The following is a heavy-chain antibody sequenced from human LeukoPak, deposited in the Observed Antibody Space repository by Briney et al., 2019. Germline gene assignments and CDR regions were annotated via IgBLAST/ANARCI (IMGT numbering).Heavy chain of an antibody. CDR2: ISSSSSYI. Sequence: PGGSLRLSCAASGFTFSSYSMNWVRQAPGKGLEWVSSISSSSSYIYYADSVKGRFTISRDNAKNSLYLQMNSLRAEDTAVYYCARDFKVRGQAVNWFDPWGQGTLVTVSS. V-gene: IGHV3-21*01. CDR1: GFTFSSYS. J-gene: IGHJ5*02. CDR3: ARDFKVRGQAVNWFDP. D-gene: IGHD3-10*01.